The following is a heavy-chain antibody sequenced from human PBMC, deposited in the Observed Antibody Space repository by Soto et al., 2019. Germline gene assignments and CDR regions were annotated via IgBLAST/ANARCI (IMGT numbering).Heavy chain of an antibody. Sequence: ASVKVSCKASGYTFTNYAMHWVRQAPGQRLEWMGGINADNGNTKYSQKFQVRVTIARDTSASTVYLELTSLRSEDTAVYYCARATSSSWYVFDYWGQGTLVTVSS. CDR2: INADNGNT. J-gene: IGHJ4*02. CDR3: ARATSSSWYVFDY. V-gene: IGHV1-3*01. D-gene: IGHD6-13*01. CDR1: GYTFTNYA.